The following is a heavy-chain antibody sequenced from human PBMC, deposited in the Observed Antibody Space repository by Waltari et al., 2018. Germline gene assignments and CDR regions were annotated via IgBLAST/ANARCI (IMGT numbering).Heavy chain of an antibody. J-gene: IGHJ4*02. CDR1: GYTFTSYW. D-gene: IGHD6-19*01. CDR2: IQSDSET. CDR3: AAARHGASAWDH. Sequence: EVQVVQSGGEMRKPGESLRISCKGSGYTFTSYWIGWVRQMPGKGLEWMGFIQSDSETRYSPSFQGQVTISADRSISTSYLQWSSLKASDSAIYYCAAARHGASAWDHWAQGTLVTVTS. V-gene: IGHV5-51*01.